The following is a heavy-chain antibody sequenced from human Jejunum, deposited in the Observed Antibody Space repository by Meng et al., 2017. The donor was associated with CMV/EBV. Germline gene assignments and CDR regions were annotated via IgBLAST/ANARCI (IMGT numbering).Heavy chain of an antibody. CDR1: VSTFSPCG. CDR3: ARDLWGLGDY. J-gene: IGHJ4*02. Sequence: SCAASVSTFSPCGMHWVRQAPGKGLEWVAFIRYDGSNDYYADSVKGRFTISRDNAKNTVYLQMKSLRVEDTAVYYCARDLWGLGDYWGQGTLVTVSS. D-gene: IGHD3/OR15-3a*01. CDR2: IRYDGSND. V-gene: IGHV3-30*02.